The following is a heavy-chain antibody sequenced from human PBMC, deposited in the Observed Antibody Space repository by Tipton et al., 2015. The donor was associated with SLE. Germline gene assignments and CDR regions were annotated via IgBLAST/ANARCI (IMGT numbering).Heavy chain of an antibody. CDR2: IYYSGST. CDR3: ARDEDMVATEGAFDI. D-gene: IGHD5-12*01. V-gene: IGHV4-59*01. Sequence: TLSLTCTVSGGSISSYYWSWIRQPPGKGLEWIGYIYYSGSTNYNPSLKSRVTISVDTSKNQFSLKLSSVTAADTAVYYCARDEDMVATEGAFDIWGQGTMVTVSS. J-gene: IGHJ3*02. CDR1: GGSISSYY.